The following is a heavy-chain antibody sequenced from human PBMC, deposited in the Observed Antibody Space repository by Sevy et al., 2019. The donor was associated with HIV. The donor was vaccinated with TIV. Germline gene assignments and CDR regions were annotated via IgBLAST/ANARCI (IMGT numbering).Heavy chain of an antibody. CDR3: ATDKGGYDPFDY. V-gene: IGHV3-21*01. Sequence: GGSLRLSCAASGFTFSSYTLNWVRQAPGKGLEWVSSISYSSEYIYYADSVKGRFTISRDNAKNSLYLQMNSLRAEETAVYYCATDKGGYDPFDYWGQGTLVTVSS. CDR1: GFTFSSYT. J-gene: IGHJ4*02. CDR2: ISYSSEYI. D-gene: IGHD5-12*01.